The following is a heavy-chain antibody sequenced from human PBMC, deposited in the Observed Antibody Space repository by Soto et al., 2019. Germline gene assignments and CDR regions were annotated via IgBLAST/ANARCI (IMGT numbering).Heavy chain of an antibody. J-gene: IGHJ4*02. V-gene: IGHV3-66*01. CDR2: IWSGGTT. CDR1: GFTVRSNY. CDR3: ARESGFFAT. Sequence: GGSQRLSCAASGFTVRSNYRSWVRQAPGRGLEWVSTIWSGGTTYYADSVKGRFTISRDDSKNTLYLQMNSLRAEDTALYYCARESGFFATWGQGTLVTVSS.